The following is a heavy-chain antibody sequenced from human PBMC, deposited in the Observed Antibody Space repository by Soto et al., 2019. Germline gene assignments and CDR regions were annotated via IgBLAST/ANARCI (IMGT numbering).Heavy chain of an antibody. D-gene: IGHD3-3*01. V-gene: IGHV1-8*01. CDR2: MNPNSGNT. Sequence: QVQLVQSGAEVKKPGASVKVSCKASGYTFTSYDINWVRQATGQGLEWMGWMNPNSGNTGYAQKFQGRVTMTRNTSISTVYMELSSLRSEDTAVYYCAVYTYYDFWSGSFFDYWGQGTLVTVSS. CDR3: AVYTYYDFWSGSFFDY. J-gene: IGHJ4*02. CDR1: GYTFTSYD.